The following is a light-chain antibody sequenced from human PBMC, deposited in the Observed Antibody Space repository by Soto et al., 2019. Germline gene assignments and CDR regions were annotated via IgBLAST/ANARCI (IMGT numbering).Light chain of an antibody. CDR2: LNSDGSH. CDR3: QTWDTGIHVV. Sequence: QLVLTQSPSASDSLGASVNLTCILSSGHSSYAIAWHQQQPEKGPRYLMNLNSDGSHRKGDGIPDRFSGSSSGTERYLTISRLQSDDEADHYCQTWDTGIHVVFSGGTKLTVL. CDR1: SGHSSYA. V-gene: IGLV4-69*01. J-gene: IGLJ2*01.